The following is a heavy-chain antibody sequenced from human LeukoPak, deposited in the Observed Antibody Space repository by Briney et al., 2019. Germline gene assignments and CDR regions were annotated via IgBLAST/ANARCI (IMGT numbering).Heavy chain of an antibody. CDR2: INHSGST. D-gene: IGHD4-17*01. CDR3: ARPAYGDYLYYFDY. Sequence: SETLSLTCAVYGGSSSGYYWSWLRQPPGKGLEWLGEINHSGSTNYNPSLKSRVTISVDTSKNQFSLKLSSVTAADTAVYYCARPAYGDYLYYFDYWGQGTLVTVSS. V-gene: IGHV4-34*01. CDR1: GGSSSGYY. J-gene: IGHJ4*02.